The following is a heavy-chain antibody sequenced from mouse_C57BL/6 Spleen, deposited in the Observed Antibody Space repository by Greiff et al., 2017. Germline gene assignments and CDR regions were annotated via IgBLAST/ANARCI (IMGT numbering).Heavy chain of an antibody. CDR1: GYTFTSYW. CDR2: IDPSDSET. Sequence: VKLQQPGAELVRPGSSVKLSCKASGYTFTSYWMHWVKQRPIQGLEWIGNIDPSDSETHYNQKFKDKATLTVDKSSSTAYMQLSSLTSEDSAVYYCAIRGDGDGFDYWGQGTTLTVSS. V-gene: IGHV1-52*01. J-gene: IGHJ2*01. D-gene: IGHD3-2*02. CDR3: AIRGDGDGFDY.